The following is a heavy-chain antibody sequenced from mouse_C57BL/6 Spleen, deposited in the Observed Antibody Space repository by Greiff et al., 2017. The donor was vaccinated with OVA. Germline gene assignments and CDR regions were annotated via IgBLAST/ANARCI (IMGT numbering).Heavy chain of an antibody. J-gene: IGHJ4*01. CDR2: ISDGGSYT. D-gene: IGHD2-5*01. CDR3: ARDRDYSNYDYAMDY. V-gene: IGHV5-4*01. CDR1: GFTFSSYA. Sequence: DVMLVESGGGLVKPGGSLKLSCAASGFTFSSYAMSWVRQTPEKRLEWVATISDGGSYTYYPDNVKGRFTISRDNAKNNLYLQMSHLKSEDTAMYYCARDRDYSNYDYAMDYWGQGTSVTVSS.